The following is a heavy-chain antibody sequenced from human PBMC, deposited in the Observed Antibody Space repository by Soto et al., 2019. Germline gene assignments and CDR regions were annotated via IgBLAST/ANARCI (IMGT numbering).Heavy chain of an antibody. D-gene: IGHD1-26*01. CDR3: ARGWWEREGYLMDV. CDR2: MNPNSGNT. CDR1: GYTFTSYD. J-gene: IGHJ6*02. Sequence: ASVKVSFKASGYTFTSYDINWVRQATGQGLEWMGWMNPNSGNTGYAQKFQGRVTMTRNTSISTAYMELSSLRSEDTAVYYCARGWWEREGYLMDVWGQGTTVTVSS. V-gene: IGHV1-8*01.